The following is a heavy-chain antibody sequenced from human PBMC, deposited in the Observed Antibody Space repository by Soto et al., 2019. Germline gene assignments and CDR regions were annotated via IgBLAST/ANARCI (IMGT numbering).Heavy chain of an antibody. V-gene: IGHV3-33*01. J-gene: IGHJ5*02. CDR3: ARDPAYCSGGSCYSGRNWFDP. CDR1: GFTFSSYG. D-gene: IGHD2-15*01. CDR2: IWYDGSNK. Sequence: QVQLVESGGGVVQPGRSLRLSCAASGFTFSSYGMHWVRQAPGKGLAWVAVIWYDGSNKYYADSVKGRFTISRDNSKNTLYLQMNSLRAEDTAVYYCARDPAYCSGGSCYSGRNWFDPWGQGTLVTVSS.